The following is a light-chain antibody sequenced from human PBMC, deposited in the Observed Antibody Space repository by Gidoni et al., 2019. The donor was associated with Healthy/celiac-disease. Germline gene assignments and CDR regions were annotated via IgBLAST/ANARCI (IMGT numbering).Light chain of an antibody. CDR2: GKN. J-gene: IGLJ1*01. V-gene: IGLV3-19*01. CDR1: SLRSYY. CDR3: NSRDSSGNHYV. Sequence: SSELTQDPAVSVALGQTGRITCQGDSLRSYYASWYQQKPGQAPVLVIYGKNNRPSGIPDRFSGSSSGNTASLTITGAQAEDEADYYCNSRDSSGNHYVFGTGTKVTV.